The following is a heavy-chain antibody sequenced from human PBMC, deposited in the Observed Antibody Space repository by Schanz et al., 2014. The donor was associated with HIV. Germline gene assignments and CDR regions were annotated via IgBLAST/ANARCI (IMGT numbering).Heavy chain of an antibody. V-gene: IGHV3-9*01. J-gene: IGHJ6*02. CDR1: GFTLEDYA. D-gene: IGHD1-26*01. CDR3: AKGIMGATEYYYGMDV. CDR2: MSWNRRRI. Sequence: EVQLVESGGSMVQPGRSLRLSCAASGFTLEDYAMHWVRQAPGKGLEWVSGMSWNRRRIGYGDAVKGRFTISRDNANNFVYLEMNGLRVEDTALYYCAKGIMGATEYYYGMDVWGQGTMVTVSS.